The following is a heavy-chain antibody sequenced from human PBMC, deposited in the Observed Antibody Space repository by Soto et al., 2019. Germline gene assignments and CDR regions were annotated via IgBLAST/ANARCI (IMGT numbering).Heavy chain of an antibody. V-gene: IGHV1-69*13. CDR2: IIPIFGTA. CDR3: ARRPFGGALFLYYYGMDV. D-gene: IGHD3-10*01. CDR1: GGTFSSYA. Sequence: GASVKVSCKASGGTFSSYAISWVRQAPGQGLEWMGGIIPIFGTANYAQKFQGRVTITADESTSTAYMELSSLRSEDTAVYYCARRPFGGALFLYYYGMDVWGQGTTVTVSS. J-gene: IGHJ6*02.